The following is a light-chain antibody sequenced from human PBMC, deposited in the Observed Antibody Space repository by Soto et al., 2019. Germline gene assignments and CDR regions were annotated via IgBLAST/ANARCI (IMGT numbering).Light chain of an antibody. Sequence: DIQVTQSPPTLSASVGDRVTITFRASQDIGNDLGWYQQKAGKAPKRLIYVASRLDSGVPSRFSGSGSGTEFTLTISSLQPEDFATYYCLQHKTNSRTFGQGTKVDIK. CDR3: LQHKTNSRT. J-gene: IGKJ1*01. V-gene: IGKV1-17*01. CDR2: VAS. CDR1: QDIGND.